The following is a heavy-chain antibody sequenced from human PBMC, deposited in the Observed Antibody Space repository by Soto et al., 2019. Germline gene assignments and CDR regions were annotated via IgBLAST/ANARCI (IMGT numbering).Heavy chain of an antibody. D-gene: IGHD2-21*01. Sequence: GVSVKVSCKASGYTFTSYSMHWLRQAPGQGLEWMAIINPSDGSTTYAQKFQGRVTVTRDTSTSTVHMEVSSLRADDTAVYYCARMWRGGVFDHWGQGTLVTVSS. CDR1: GYTFTSYS. CDR3: ARMWRGGVFDH. CDR2: INPSDGST. J-gene: IGHJ4*02. V-gene: IGHV1-46*01.